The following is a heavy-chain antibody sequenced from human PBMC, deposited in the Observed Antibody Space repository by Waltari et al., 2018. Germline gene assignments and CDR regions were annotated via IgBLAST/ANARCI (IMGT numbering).Heavy chain of an antibody. CDR3: ARRVLFTRAVVFAATRPSGGMDV. D-gene: IGHD2-2*01. Sequence: QVQLQQWGAGLLKPSETLSLTCAVYGGSFSDYYWTWIRQPPGKRLEWIGEINHSGRVNFNPSLKSRLTISVYTSKSQFSLKLTSGTAADTAVYYCARRVLFTRAVVFAATRPSGGMDVWGQGTTVTVSS. CDR1: GGSFSDYY. CDR2: INHSGRV. J-gene: IGHJ6*02. V-gene: IGHV4-34*01.